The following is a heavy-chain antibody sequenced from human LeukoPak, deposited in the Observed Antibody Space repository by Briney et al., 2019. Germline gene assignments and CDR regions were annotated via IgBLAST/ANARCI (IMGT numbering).Heavy chain of an antibody. V-gene: IGHV1-18*01. CDR2: ISAYNIVA. D-gene: IGHD6-19*01. J-gene: IGHJ4*02. CDR1: SDTVTNYA. CDR3: VSSPYSSGRYDS. Sequence: ASVKVSCKASSDTVTNYAFGWLRQAPGHGFEWMGRISAYNIVAAYAQKFQGRVTMTTDRSTSPVYIGMMSLRAEDTALYFCVSSPYSSGRYDSWGQGTLVTVSS.